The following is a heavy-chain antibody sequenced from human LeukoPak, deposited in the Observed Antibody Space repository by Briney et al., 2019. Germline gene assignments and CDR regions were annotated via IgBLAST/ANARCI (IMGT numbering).Heavy chain of an antibody. D-gene: IGHD6-6*01. CDR3: ATQLVLSYYYYMDV. V-gene: IGHV4-4*07. Sequence: SETLSLTCTVSGGSISSYYWSWIRQPAGKGLEWIGRIYTSGSTNYNPSLKSRVTISVDTSKNQFSLKLSSVTAADTAVYYCATQLVLSYYYYMDVWGKGTTVTVSS. J-gene: IGHJ6*03. CDR1: GGSISSYY. CDR2: IYTSGST.